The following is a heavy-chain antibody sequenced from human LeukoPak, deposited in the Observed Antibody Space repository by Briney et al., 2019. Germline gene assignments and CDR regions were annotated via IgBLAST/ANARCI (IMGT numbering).Heavy chain of an antibody. D-gene: IGHD2-15*01. CDR2: INPSSGGT. V-gene: IGHV1-2*02. Sequence: ASVKVSCKASGYTFTGYYMHWVRQAPGQGLEWMGWINPSSGGTNYAQKFQGRVTMTRDTSISTAYMELSRLRSDDTAVYYCARDDRISGVWKGYCSGGSCPYFQHWGQGTLVTVSS. CDR1: GYTFTGYY. CDR3: ARDDRISGVWKGYCSGGSCPYFQH. J-gene: IGHJ1*01.